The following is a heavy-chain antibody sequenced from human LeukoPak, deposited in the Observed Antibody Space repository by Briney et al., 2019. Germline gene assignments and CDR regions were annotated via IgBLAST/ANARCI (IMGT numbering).Heavy chain of an antibody. CDR3: AIQIVGTTGSLDY. D-gene: IGHD1-26*01. Sequence: SETLSLTCTVSGGSISTSNYYWVWIRQPPGKGLEWIGSIYYSGNTFYNPSLKSRVTISVDTSNNQFSLKLNSVTAADTAVYYCAIQIVGTTGSLDYWGQGTLVTVSS. CDR1: GGSISTSNYY. V-gene: IGHV4-39*01. CDR2: IYYSGNT. J-gene: IGHJ4*02.